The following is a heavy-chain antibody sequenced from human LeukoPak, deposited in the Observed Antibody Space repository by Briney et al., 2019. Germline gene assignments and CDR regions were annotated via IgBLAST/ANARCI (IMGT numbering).Heavy chain of an antibody. V-gene: IGHV3-7*01. CDR3: ARFGYSGWNLEY. J-gene: IGHJ4*02. Sequence: GGSLRLSCADSGFIFRDFWMTWVRQAPGKGLEWVANINKGGSVKYYVDSVKGRFTISRDDAESSLYVQMNSLRDEDTAVYYCARFGYSGWNLEYWGQGTLVTVSS. CDR1: GFIFRDFW. CDR2: INKGGSVK. D-gene: IGHD5-12*01.